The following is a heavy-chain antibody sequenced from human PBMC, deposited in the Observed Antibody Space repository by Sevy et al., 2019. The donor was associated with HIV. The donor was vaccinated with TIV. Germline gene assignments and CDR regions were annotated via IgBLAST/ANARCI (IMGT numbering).Heavy chain of an antibody. D-gene: IGHD3-16*02. CDR1: GFTFSSHS. CDR3: ARAVWGNYHYDDN. V-gene: IGHV3-48*01. CDR2: ISGNSSTI. J-gene: IGHJ4*02. Sequence: GGSLRLSCAASGFTFSSHSMNWVRQAPGKGLEWVAYISGNSSTIYYADSVKGRFTISRDNAKSLLYLQMNSLRAKDTDVYYCARAVWGNYHYDDNWGQGTLVTVSS.